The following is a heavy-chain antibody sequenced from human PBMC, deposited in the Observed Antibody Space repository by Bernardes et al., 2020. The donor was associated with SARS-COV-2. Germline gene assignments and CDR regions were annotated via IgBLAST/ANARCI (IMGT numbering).Heavy chain of an antibody. CDR3: AGTSTTCCDY. Sequence: EPLTLSCAVSGITFSTYWMHWVRTVPGKGLVWVSSMSGDGGGTTYADSVKGRFTISRDNAKNTLYLQMNSLRAEDTGVYYCAGTSTTCCDYWGQGTLVTVSS. D-gene: IGHD2-2*01. CDR2: MSGDGGGT. J-gene: IGHJ4*02. V-gene: IGHV3-74*01. CDR1: GITFSTYW.